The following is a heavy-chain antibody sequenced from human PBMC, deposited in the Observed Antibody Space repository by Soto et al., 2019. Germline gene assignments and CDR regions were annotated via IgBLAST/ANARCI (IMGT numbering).Heavy chain of an antibody. D-gene: IGHD3-16*01. Sequence: ASVKVSCKASGYTFTSYDINWVRDAPGQGLEWMGWMNPNSGNTGYAQKFQGRLSLTRDTSASTAYMELSSLTSEDTAVYYCARVIGGLYYFDYWGQGTLVTVSS. CDR3: ARVIGGLYYFDY. CDR2: MNPNSGNT. V-gene: IGHV1-8*01. CDR1: GYTFTSYD. J-gene: IGHJ4*02.